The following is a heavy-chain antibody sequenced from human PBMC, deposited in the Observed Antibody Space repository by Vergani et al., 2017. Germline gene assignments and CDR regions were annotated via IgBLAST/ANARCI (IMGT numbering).Heavy chain of an antibody. Sequence: EVELVQSGPEMRKPGESLKISCKGSEYSFGNYWIGWVRQMPGKGLECMGIIYPADSDTRYSPSFQGQVTFYADKSISTAFLQWDSLKASDTALYYCARHTTYTDSWGQGTLVTVSS. CDR2: IYPADSDT. CDR1: EYSFGNYW. CDR3: ARHTTYTDS. J-gene: IGHJ4*02. V-gene: IGHV5-51*01. D-gene: IGHD1-1*01.